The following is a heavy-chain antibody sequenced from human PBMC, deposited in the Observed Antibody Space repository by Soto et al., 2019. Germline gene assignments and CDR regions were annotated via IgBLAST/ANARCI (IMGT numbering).Heavy chain of an antibody. Sequence: QVQLVQSGAEVKKPGSSVRVSCKVSGGSFRNYGITWVRQSPGQGLEWMGGIMPVLGTAVYAQKFQGRVTISADELTNTASLELRSLSSDDTAVYFCARARDYDLLTAREYALDVWGQGTTVTV. D-gene: IGHD3-9*01. CDR1: GGSFRNYG. CDR3: ARARDYDLLTAREYALDV. V-gene: IGHV1-69*01. CDR2: IMPVLGTA. J-gene: IGHJ6*02.